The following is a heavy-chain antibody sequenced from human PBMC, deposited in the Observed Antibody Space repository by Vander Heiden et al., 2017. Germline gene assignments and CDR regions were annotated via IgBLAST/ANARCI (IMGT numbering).Heavy chain of an antibody. D-gene: IGHD4-17*01. CDR2: IWFDGSAE. CDR1: GFSFSSYG. V-gene: IGHV3-33*01. CDR3: ARGPNGDYRYHYGMDV. J-gene: IGHJ6*02. Sequence: QVQLVESGGGVVQPGRSLRPSCAVSGFSFSSYGFHWVRQAPGKGLEWVAIIWFDGSAEYYVDSVKGRFTISRDNSKNTVHLQMNSLRAEDTAVYYCARGPNGDYRYHYGMDVWGQGTTVAVSS.